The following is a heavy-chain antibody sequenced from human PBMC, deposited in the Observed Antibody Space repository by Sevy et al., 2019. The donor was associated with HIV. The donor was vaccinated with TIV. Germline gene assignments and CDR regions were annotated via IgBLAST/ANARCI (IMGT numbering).Heavy chain of an antibody. CDR2: IYYSGST. Sequence: SETLSLTCTVSGGSISSSSYYWGWIRQPPGKGLEWIGSIYYSGSTYYNPSLKSRVTISVDTSKNQFSLKRSSVTAADTAVYYCARHESGELDPWGQGTLVTVSS. V-gene: IGHV4-39*01. D-gene: IGHD3-16*01. J-gene: IGHJ5*02. CDR3: ARHESGELDP. CDR1: GGSISSSSYY.